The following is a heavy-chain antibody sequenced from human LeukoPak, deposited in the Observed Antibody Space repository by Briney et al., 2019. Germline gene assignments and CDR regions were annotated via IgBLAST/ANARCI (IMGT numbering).Heavy chain of an antibody. V-gene: IGHV4-39*07. D-gene: IGHD6-13*01. J-gene: IGHJ5*02. Sequence: SETLSLTCTVSGGSISSSSYYWGWIRQTPGKGLECIGSIYYSGSTYYNPSLKSRVTMSVDTSKNQFSLKLSSVTAADTVVYYCARGYSSSLYFNWFDPWGQGTLVTVSS. CDR1: GGSISSSSYY. CDR2: IYYSGST. CDR3: ARGYSSSLYFNWFDP.